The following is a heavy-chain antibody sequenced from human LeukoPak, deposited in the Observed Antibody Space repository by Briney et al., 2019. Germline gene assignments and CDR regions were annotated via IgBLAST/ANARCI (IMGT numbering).Heavy chain of an antibody. J-gene: IGHJ6*02. CDR2: VIPILGIA. CDR3: ARDLLSVAGPAYYYYGMDV. V-gene: IGHV1-69*04. D-gene: IGHD6-19*01. CDR1: GGTFSSYA. Sequence: SVKVSCKASGGTFSSYAISWVRRAPGQGLEWMGRVIPILGIANYAQKFQGRVTITADKSTSTAYMELSSLRSEDTAVYYCARDLLSVAGPAYYYYGMDVWGQGTTVTVSS.